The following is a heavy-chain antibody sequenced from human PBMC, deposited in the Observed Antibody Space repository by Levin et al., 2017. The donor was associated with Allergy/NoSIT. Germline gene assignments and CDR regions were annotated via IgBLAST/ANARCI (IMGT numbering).Heavy chain of an antibody. CDR3: ARDREEYNGYDSSFHY. V-gene: IGHV3-21*01. Sequence: GESLKISCAASGFTFNSYYMNWVRQAPGKGLEWVSSISTSSTYKYYADSMKGRFTISRDNAKNSLYLQMNSLRAEDTAVYYCARDREEYNGYDSSFHYWGQGTLVTVSS. J-gene: IGHJ4*02. CDR2: ISTSSTYK. CDR1: GFTFNSYY. D-gene: IGHD5-12*01.